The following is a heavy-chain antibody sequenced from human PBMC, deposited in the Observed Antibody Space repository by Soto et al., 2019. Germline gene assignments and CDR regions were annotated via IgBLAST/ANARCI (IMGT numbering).Heavy chain of an antibody. V-gene: IGHV3-64D*06. CDR3: FQDAVIPAAGRYYFDY. CDR1: GCSLSSYA. CDR2: ISSNGGST. D-gene: IGHD6-13*01. J-gene: IGHJ4*02. Sequence: GGSRRLSCSAAGCSLSSYAMHWVRQAQGKGLEYVSAISSNGGSTYYAGSVKCRFTISRDNSKNTLYLQMSSLRAEDPPVPSRFQDAVIPAAGRYYFDYWRQVTLVAVSS.